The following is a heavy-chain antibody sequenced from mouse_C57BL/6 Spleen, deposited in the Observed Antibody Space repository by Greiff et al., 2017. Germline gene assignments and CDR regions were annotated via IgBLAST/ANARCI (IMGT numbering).Heavy chain of an antibody. Sequence: QVQLQQSGAELVQPGASVKLSCKASGYTFTGYWMQWVKQRPGQGLEWIGEIDPSDSYTNYNQKFKGKATLTVDTSSSTAYMQLSSLTSEDSAVYYCARTYGSSYDYWGQGTTLTVSS. D-gene: IGHD1-1*01. CDR3: ARTYGSSYDY. V-gene: IGHV1-50*01. CDR1: GYTFTGYW. CDR2: IDPSDSYT. J-gene: IGHJ2*01.